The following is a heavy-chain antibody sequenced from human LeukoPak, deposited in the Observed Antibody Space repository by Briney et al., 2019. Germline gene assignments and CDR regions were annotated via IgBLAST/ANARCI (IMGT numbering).Heavy chain of an antibody. V-gene: IGHV3-74*01. CDR2: INEDGSST. J-gene: IGHJ4*02. D-gene: IGHD3-10*01. CDR1: GYSFSAYW. CDR3: TRDTFGPRDS. Sequence: PGGSLRLSCEASGYSFSAYWMHWVRQGPGKGLVWVSRINEDGSSTSYAESVRGRFTISRDNAKNTLYLQMNSLRADDTAVYYCTRDTFGPRDSWGPGTLVTVSS.